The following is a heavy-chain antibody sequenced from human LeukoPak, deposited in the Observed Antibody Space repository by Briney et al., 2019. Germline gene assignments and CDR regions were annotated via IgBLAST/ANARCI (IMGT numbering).Heavy chain of an antibody. CDR2: IKQDGSEK. D-gene: IGHD5-18*01. J-gene: IGHJ6*03. V-gene: IGHV3-7*01. Sequence: GGSLRLSCAASGFTFSSYGMSWVRQAPGKGLEWVANIKQDGSEKYYVDSVKGRFTISRDNAKNSLYLQMNSLRAEDTAVYYCAREDTAMVTGADYYYYYYMDVWGKGTTVTVSS. CDR3: AREDTAMVTGADYYYYYYMDV. CDR1: GFTFSSYG.